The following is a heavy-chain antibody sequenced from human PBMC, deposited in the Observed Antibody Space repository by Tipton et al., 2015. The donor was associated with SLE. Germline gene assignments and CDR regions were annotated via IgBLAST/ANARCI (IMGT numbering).Heavy chain of an antibody. D-gene: IGHD3-16*01. CDR1: GLTYSGYA. CDR2: IRADGSNK. V-gene: IGHV3-30*02. CDR3: AGGTGAYFDH. Sequence: SLRLSCAAFGLTYSGYAMHWVRQGPGKGLEWVAFIRADGSNKDNADTVKGRFTISRDNPKNTLYLQMNRLRVEDTAVYYCAGGTGAYFDHWGQETLVTVSS. J-gene: IGHJ4*02.